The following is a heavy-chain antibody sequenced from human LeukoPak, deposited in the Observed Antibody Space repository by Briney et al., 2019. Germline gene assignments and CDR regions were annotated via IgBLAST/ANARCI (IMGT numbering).Heavy chain of an antibody. J-gene: IGHJ4*02. D-gene: IGHD3-22*01. Sequence: GGSLRLSCAASGFTFSSYWMSWVRQAPGKGLEWVANIKQDGSEKYYVDSVKGRFTISRDNAKNSLYIEMNSLRAEDTAIYYCAKDYYESSGYHFDYWGQGTLVTVSS. V-gene: IGHV3-7*03. CDR3: AKDYYESSGYHFDY. CDR2: IKQDGSEK. CDR1: GFTFSSYW.